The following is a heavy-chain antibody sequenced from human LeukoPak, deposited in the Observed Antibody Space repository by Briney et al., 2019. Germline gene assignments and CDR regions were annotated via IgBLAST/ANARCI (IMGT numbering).Heavy chain of an antibody. CDR1: GFIVSSIY. J-gene: IGHJ4*02. D-gene: IGHD1-14*01. CDR3: FPEVRSFSRG. CDR2: INSDGSST. Sequence: GGSLRLSCAASGFIVSSIYISWVRQAPGKGLVWVSRINSDGSSTSYADSVKGRFTISRDNAKNTLYLQMNSLRAEDTAVYYCFPEVRSFSRGWGQGTLVTVSS. V-gene: IGHV3-74*01.